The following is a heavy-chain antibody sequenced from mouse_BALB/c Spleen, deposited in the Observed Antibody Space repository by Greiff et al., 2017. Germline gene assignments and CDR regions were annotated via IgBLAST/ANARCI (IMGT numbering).Heavy chain of an antibody. CDR3: ARGPFDY. Sequence: EVKLMESVGGLVQPGGSRKLSCAASGFTFSRFGMHWVRQAPEKGLEWVAYISSGSSTIYYADTVKGRFTISRDNPKNTLFLQMTSLRSEDTAMYYCARGPFDYWGQGTTLTVSS. V-gene: IGHV5-17*02. CDR1: GFTFSRFG. CDR2: ISSGSSTI. J-gene: IGHJ2*01.